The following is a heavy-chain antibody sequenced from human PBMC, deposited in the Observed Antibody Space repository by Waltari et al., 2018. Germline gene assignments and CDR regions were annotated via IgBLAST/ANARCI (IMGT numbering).Heavy chain of an antibody. V-gene: IGHV4-34*01. J-gene: IGHJ6*03. CDR3: ARLLDYKFYMDV. Sequence: QVQLQQWGAGLLKPSETLSLTCAVYGGSFSGYYWSWIRQPPGKGLEWIGEINHSGSTNYNPSLKSRVTMSVDTSKNQFSLKLSSVTAADTAVYYCARLLDYKFYMDVWGKGTTVTVSS. D-gene: IGHD2-21*01. CDR1: GGSFSGYY. CDR2: INHSGST.